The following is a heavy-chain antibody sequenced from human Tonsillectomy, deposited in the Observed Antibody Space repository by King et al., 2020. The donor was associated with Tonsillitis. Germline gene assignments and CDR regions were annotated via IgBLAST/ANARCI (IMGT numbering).Heavy chain of an antibody. V-gene: IGHV4-4*03. J-gene: IGHJ2*01. CDR1: GDFITSSNW. Sequence: QLQLQESGPGLVKPPGTLSLTCTVSGDFITSSNWWTWVRQAPGKGLEWIGEIYHSGNTNYNPSLKSRVXISVDKSRNQFXLTLTSFTAADTAVYYCARDRGGTSXKXXRSFYFDLXGRXTXVXVSS. CDR3: ARDRGGTSXKXXRSFYFDL. CDR2: IYHSGNT. D-gene: IGHD2-15*01.